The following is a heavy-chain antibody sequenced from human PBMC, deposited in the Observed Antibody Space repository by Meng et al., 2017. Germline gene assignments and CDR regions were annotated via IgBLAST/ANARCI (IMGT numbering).Heavy chain of an antibody. V-gene: IGHV6-1*01. D-gene: IGHD1-26*01. Sequence: QRQHSGPGLVKPSQTLSLICASSGDSGSGNSAAWNWIRQSPSRGLEWLGRAYYRSKWYHDYAESVKSRISIDPDTSKNQFSLQLRSVTPEDSAVYYCARGSYSFDSWGQRTLVTVSS. CDR1: GDSGSGNSAA. CDR2: AYYRSKWYH. J-gene: IGHJ4*02. CDR3: ARGSYSFDS.